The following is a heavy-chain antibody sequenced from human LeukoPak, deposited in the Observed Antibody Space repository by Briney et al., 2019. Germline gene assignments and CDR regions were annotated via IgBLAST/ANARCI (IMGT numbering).Heavy chain of an antibody. Sequence: GGSLRLSCAASGFTFSSYAMSWVRQAPGKGLEWVAVISYDGSNKYYADSVKGRFTISRDNSKNTLYLQMNSLRAEDTAVYYCAKVYSYGIDYWGQGTLVTVSS. CDR3: AKVYSYGIDY. V-gene: IGHV3-30*18. J-gene: IGHJ4*02. CDR1: GFTFSSYA. D-gene: IGHD5-18*01. CDR2: ISYDGSNK.